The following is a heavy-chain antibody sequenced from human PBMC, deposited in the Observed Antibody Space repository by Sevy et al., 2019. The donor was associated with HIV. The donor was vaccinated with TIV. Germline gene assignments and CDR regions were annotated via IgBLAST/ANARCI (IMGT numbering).Heavy chain of an antibody. CDR3: AGHYYDSTGYYFPLDY. CDR1: RFTFSTYA. V-gene: IGHV3-30*04. CDR2: ISDDGNNK. D-gene: IGHD3-22*01. Sequence: GGSLRLSCAASRFTFSTYAMYWVRQAPGKGLEWVAVISDDGNNKDYADSVKGRFTVSRDNSKNTLYLQMNSLRADDTAVYYCAGHYYDSTGYYFPLDYWGHGTLVTVSS. J-gene: IGHJ4*01.